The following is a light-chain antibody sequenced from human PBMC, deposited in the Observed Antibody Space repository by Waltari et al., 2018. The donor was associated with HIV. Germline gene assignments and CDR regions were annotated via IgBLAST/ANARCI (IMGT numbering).Light chain of an antibody. CDR3: QQYDNWPRT. CDR2: GAS. J-gene: IGKJ1*01. V-gene: IGKV3-15*01. Sequence: EIVMTQSPATLSVSPGEGATLSCRASQSLSGNLAWYQQKPGQAPRLLIYGASTRAPGIPARFSGSGSGTEFTLSISGLQSEDFTVYYCQQYDNWPRTFGQGTKVEIK. CDR1: QSLSGN.